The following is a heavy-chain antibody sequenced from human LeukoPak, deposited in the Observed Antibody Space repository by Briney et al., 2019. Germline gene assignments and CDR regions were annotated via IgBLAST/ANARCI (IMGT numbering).Heavy chain of an antibody. CDR3: AKEGHHLEVLQYFDY. J-gene: IGHJ4*02. Sequence: GGSLRLSCAASGFTFRSFAMSWVRQAPGKGLEWDSVLSGSGETTYSADSVEGRFTISRDNSKNTVYLQMNSLRVADTAVYYCAKEGHHLEVLQYFDYWGQGTLVSVSS. CDR2: LSGSGETT. V-gene: IGHV3-23*01. CDR1: GFTFRSFA.